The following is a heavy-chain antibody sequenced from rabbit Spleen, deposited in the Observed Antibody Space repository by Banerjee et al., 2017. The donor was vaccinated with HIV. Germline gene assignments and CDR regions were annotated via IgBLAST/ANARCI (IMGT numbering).Heavy chain of an antibody. D-gene: IGHD6-1*01. CDR2: IDPVFGIT. J-gene: IGHJ6*01. CDR3: ARELTYNYGGDAYTAGASL. Sequence: QQLVESGGGLVKPGASLTLTCTASGFTLSSYYMNWVRQAPGKGLEWIGYIDPVFGITYYANWVNGRFSISRENAQNTVFLQMTSLTAADTATYFCARELTYNYGGDAYTAGASLWGPGTLVTVS. V-gene: IGHV1S7*01. CDR1: GFTLSSYY.